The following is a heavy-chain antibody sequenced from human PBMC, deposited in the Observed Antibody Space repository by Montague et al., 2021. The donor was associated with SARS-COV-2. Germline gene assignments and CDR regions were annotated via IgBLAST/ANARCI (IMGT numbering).Heavy chain of an antibody. CDR2: TYYRSKWYN. V-gene: IGHV6-1*01. J-gene: IGHJ6*02. D-gene: IGHD3-10*01. CDR3: ARGLWFGELLLLYYYYGMDV. CDR1: GDSVSSNSAA. Sequence: CAISGDSVSSNSAAWNWIRQSPLRGLEWLGRTYYRSKWYNNYAVSVKSRITINPDTSKNQFSPQLNSVTPEDTAVYYCARGLWFGELLLLYYYYGMDVWGQGTTVTVSS.